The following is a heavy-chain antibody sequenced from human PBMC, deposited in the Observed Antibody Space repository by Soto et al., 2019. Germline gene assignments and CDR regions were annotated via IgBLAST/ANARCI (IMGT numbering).Heavy chain of an antibody. J-gene: IGHJ4*02. CDR2: ITGTGDST. CDR3: AKDRAVLRFLEWLSGFDF. V-gene: IGHV3-23*01. Sequence: GGSLRLSCTASAFTFSSYSMSWVRQAPGGGLEWVPSITGTGDSTYYTDSVKGRFTISRDNSKNTLYLQMNGLRAEDTAVYYCAKDRAVLRFLEWLSGFDFWGQGTLVTVSS. CDR1: AFTFSSYS. D-gene: IGHD3-3*01.